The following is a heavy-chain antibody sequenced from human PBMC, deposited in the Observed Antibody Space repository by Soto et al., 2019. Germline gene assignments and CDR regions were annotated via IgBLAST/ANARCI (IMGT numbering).Heavy chain of an antibody. CDR1: GFTFSSYA. J-gene: IGHJ4*02. D-gene: IGHD6-13*01. CDR3: ARRSSSWYFDC. V-gene: IGHV3-23*01. Sequence: EVQLLESGGGLVQPGGSLSLSCAASGFTFSSYAMNWVRQAPGKGLEWVSVISGSGGSTYYTDSVKGRFTISRDNSKNTLYLQMNSLRAEDTAVYYFARRSSSWYFDCWGQGTLVTVSS. CDR2: ISGSGGST.